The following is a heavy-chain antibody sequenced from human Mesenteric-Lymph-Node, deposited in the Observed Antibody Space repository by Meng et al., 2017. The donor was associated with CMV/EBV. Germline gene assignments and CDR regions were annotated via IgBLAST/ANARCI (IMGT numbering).Heavy chain of an antibody. D-gene: IGHD3-3*01. Sequence: GESLKISCAASGFTFMKYAMSWVRQAPGKGLEWVSSISRSGDMTYYADSVKGRFTISRDNSKNIMYLQMNSLRVEDTAIYYCSREPSGVVREDYWGQGTLVTVSS. J-gene: IGHJ4*02. CDR3: SREPSGVVREDY. CDR1: GFTFMKYA. V-gene: IGHV3-23*01. CDR2: ISRSGDMT.